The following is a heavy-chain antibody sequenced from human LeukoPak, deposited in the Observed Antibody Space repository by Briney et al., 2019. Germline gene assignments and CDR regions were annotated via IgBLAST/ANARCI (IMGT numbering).Heavy chain of an antibody. D-gene: IGHD2/OR15-2a*01. J-gene: IGHJ6*03. V-gene: IGHV1-18*01. Sequence: ASVKVSCKASGYTFTSYGISWVRQAPGQGLEWMGWISAYNGNTNYAQKLQGRVTMTTDTSTSTAYMELRSLRSDDTAVYYCARDRIPEYYYYYMDVWGKGTTVTVSS. CDR2: ISAYNGNT. CDR1: GYTFTSYG. CDR3: ARDRIPEYYYYYMDV.